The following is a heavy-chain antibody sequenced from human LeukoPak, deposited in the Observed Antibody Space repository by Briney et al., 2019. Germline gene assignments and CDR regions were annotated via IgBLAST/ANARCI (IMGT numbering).Heavy chain of an antibody. V-gene: IGHV3-23*01. CDR1: GFTFSSCG. J-gene: IGHJ4*02. Sequence: PGGTLRLSCAASGFTFSSCGMSWVRQAPGKGLEWVSAISGSGGSTYYADSVKGRFTISRDNSKNTLYLQMNSLRAEDTAVYYCAKSGQLWFGELTRDYWGQGTLVTVSS. CDR2: ISGSGGST. CDR3: AKSGQLWFGELTRDY. D-gene: IGHD3-10*01.